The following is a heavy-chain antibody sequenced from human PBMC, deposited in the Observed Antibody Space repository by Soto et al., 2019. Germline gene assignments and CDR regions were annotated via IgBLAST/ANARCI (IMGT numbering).Heavy chain of an antibody. D-gene: IGHD6-13*01. CDR3: ARRRYSLYYFDY. J-gene: IGHJ4*02. V-gene: IGHV4-39*01. CDR1: GGSISSISYY. Sequence: SETLSLTCTVSGGSISSISYYWGWIRQPPGKGLEWIGSIYYSGSTYYNPSLKSRVTISVDTSKNQFSLKLSSVTAADTAVYYCARRRYSLYYFDYWGQGTLVTVSS. CDR2: IYYSGST.